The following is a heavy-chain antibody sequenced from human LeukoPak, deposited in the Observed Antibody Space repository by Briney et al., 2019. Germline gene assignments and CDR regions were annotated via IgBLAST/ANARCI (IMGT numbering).Heavy chain of an antibody. D-gene: IGHD3-22*01. Sequence: PSETLSLTCTVSGDSISTYYWSWIRQPPGKGLEWIGYIRYSGRANYNPSLRSRVTISIDTSKNQFSLKLSSVTTADTAVYHCARLAYDSRGYYFDYWGQGTLITVSS. CDR2: IRYSGRA. CDR3: ARLAYDSRGYYFDY. J-gene: IGHJ4*02. V-gene: IGHV4-59*08. CDR1: GDSISTYY.